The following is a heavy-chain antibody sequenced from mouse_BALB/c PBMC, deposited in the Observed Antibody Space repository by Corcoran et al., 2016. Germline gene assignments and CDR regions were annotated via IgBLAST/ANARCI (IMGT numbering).Heavy chain of an antibody. CDR3: ARARRPYAMDY. CDR2: INTETGEP. CDR1: GYTFTDYS. D-gene: IGHD2-12*01. Sequence: QIQLVQSGPELKKPGETVKISCKASGYTFTDYSMHWVKQAPGKGLKWMGWINTETGEPTYADDFKGRFAFSLETSASTAYLQINNLKHEDTATYFCARARRPYAMDYWGQGTSVTVSS. J-gene: IGHJ4*01. V-gene: IGHV9-2-1*01.